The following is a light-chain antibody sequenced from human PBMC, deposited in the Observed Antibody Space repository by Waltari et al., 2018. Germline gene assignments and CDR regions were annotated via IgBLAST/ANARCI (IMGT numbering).Light chain of an antibody. CDR3: QQYNNWPPGRT. V-gene: IGKV3-15*01. CDR1: QSVSSN. CDR2: GAS. Sequence: EIVMTQSPATLSVSPGERATLPCRASQSVSSNLPWYQQKPGQAPRLLIYGASTRATGIPARFSGSGSGTEFTLTISSLQSEDFAVYYCQQYNNWPPGRTFGQGTKVEIK. J-gene: IGKJ1*01.